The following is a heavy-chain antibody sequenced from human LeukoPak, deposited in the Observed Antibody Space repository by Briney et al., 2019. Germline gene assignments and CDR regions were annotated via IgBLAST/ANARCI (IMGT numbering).Heavy chain of an antibody. Sequence: SETLSLTCTVSGGSISSYYWSWIRQPPGKGLEWIGYIYYSGSTNYNPSLKSRVTISVDKSKNQFSLKLSSVTAADTAVYYCARDWGQHDYSNLGLYYYYYYYMDVWGKGTTVTVSS. J-gene: IGHJ6*03. CDR3: ARDWGQHDYSNLGLYYYYYYYMDV. CDR1: GGSISSYY. CDR2: IYYSGST. D-gene: IGHD4-11*01. V-gene: IGHV4-59*12.